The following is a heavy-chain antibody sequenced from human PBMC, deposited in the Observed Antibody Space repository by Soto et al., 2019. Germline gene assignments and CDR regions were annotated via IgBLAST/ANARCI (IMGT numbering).Heavy chain of an antibody. J-gene: IGHJ4*02. CDR2: VYYSGST. CDR1: GGSITSGPYY. CDR3: ARDLSGRSDY. V-gene: IGHV4-31*03. D-gene: IGHD1-26*01. Sequence: PSETLSLTCTVSGGSITSGPYYWSWIRQHPGKGLEWIGYVYYSGSTYYNPSLKSRLTISVDTSKNQFSLKLTSVTAADTAVYYCARDLSGRSDYWGQGTLVTVSS.